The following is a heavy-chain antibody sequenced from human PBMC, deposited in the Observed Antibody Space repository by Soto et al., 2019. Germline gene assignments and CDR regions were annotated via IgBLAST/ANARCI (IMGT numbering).Heavy chain of an antibody. CDR3: ASTPGGGSGSYSYDY. V-gene: IGHV4-39*01. J-gene: IGHJ4*02. D-gene: IGHD3-10*01. Sequence: SETLSLTCTVSGGSISDNDYYWSWIRQPPGKGLEWIGTISHTGSAYYNPSLESRVAISVDTSKNQFSLNLDSVTAADTAVYYCASTPGGGSGSYSYDYWGQGTLVTVSS. CDR2: ISHTGSA. CDR1: GGSISDNDYY.